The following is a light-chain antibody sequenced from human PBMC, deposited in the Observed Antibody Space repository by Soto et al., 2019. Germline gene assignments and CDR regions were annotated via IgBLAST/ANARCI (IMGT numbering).Light chain of an antibody. CDR3: QQSYSTPWT. J-gene: IGKJ1*01. CDR2: AAS. V-gene: IGKV1-39*01. Sequence: DIQMTQSPSSLSASVGDRVTITCRASQSISSYLNWYQQKPGKAPTLLIYAASSLHSGVPSRFSGSGSGTDFTLTISSLQPEDFATYYCQQSYSTPWTSGQGTKVDI. CDR1: QSISSY.